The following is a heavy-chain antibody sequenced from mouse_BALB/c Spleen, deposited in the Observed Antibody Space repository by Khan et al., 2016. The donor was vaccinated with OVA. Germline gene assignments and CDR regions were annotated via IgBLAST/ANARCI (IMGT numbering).Heavy chain of an antibody. CDR3: AGFEASYYAMDY. Sequence: VQLKQSGPGLVAPSQSLSITCTVSGFSLTSYGVSWVRQPPGKGLEWLGVIWGDGITNFHSALISRLSISQDNSKSQVFLKLNSLQTDDTATYYCAGFEASYYAMDYWGQGTSVIVSS. CDR2: IWGDGIT. CDR1: GFSLTSYG. J-gene: IGHJ4*01. D-gene: IGHD6-1*01. V-gene: IGHV2-3*01.